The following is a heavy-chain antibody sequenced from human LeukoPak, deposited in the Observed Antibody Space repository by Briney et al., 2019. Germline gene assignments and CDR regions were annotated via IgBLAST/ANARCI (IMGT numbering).Heavy chain of an antibody. CDR1: GGTFSSYA. Sequence: SVKVSCKASGGTFSSYAISWVRQAPGQGLEWMGGIIPIFGTANYAQKFQGRVTITADESTSTAYMELSSLRSEDTAVYYCARSAQSYYYDSSGYYYGFYWGQGTLVTVSS. CDR2: IIPIFGTA. J-gene: IGHJ4*02. V-gene: IGHV1-69*13. D-gene: IGHD3-22*01. CDR3: ARSAQSYYYDSSGYYYGFY.